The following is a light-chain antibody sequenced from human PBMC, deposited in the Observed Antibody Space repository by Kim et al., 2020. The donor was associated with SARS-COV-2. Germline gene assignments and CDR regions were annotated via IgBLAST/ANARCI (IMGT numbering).Light chain of an antibody. J-gene: IGKJ1*01. V-gene: IGKV1-39*01. CDR1: QGIKTY. Sequence: DIQMTQSPSSLSASVGDRVTITCRASQGIKTYLNWYQQKPGKPPKFLIYDASTLQSGVPSRFRGGGSGTDFTLTIRGLQPEDFATYYCQQTYNTPVTFGQGTKVDIK. CDR2: DAS. CDR3: QQTYNTPVT.